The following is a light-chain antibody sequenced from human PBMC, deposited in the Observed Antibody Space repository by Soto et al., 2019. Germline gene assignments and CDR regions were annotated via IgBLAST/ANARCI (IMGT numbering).Light chain of an antibody. CDR1: QSVNNNY. CDR2: GAS. J-gene: IGKJ4*01. CDR3: QQYGSSPLT. Sequence: EIVLTQSPGTLSLSPGERVTLSCRASQSVNNNYLAWYQQKPGQAPRLLISGASSRATGIPDRFNGSGSGTDFTLTISRLEPEDFAVYYCQQYGSSPLTFGGGTKVGIK. V-gene: IGKV3-20*01.